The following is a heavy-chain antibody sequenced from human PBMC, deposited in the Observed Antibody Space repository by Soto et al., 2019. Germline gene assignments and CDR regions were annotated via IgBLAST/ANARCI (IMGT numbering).Heavy chain of an antibody. V-gene: IGHV3-30*18. J-gene: IGHJ3*01. CDR3: AKSVRYCLGSSLSPEAFDV. D-gene: IGHD2-15*01. CDR2: ISYDGTNT. Sequence: QVHLVESGGGVVQPGMSLRLSCVASGFTFSDSGMHWVRQAPGKGLEWVAAISYDGTNTYYADSVNDRFTISRDNSKNTLYLPVNSLRAEDKAVYYWAKSVRYCLGSSLSPEAFDVWGQGTVVSVSS. CDR1: GFTFSDSG.